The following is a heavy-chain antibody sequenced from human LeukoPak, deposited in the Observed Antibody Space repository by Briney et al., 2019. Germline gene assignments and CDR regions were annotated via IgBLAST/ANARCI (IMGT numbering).Heavy chain of an antibody. CDR1: GYSIISDCY. V-gene: IGHV4-38-2*02. CDR3: ARGGYDLSGTFGGVIGLDY. Sequence: KTSETLSLTCNVSGYSIISDCYWGWIRQPPGKGLEWIGTIYRSGSAYYNPSLKSRVTISLDTSKNQFSLKLSSVTAADTAVYYCARGGYDLSGTFGGVIGLDYWGQGTLVTVSS. CDR2: IYRSGSA. D-gene: IGHD3-16*02. J-gene: IGHJ4*02.